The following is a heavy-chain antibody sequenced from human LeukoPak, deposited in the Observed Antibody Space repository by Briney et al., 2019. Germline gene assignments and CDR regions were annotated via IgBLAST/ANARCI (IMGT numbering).Heavy chain of an antibody. V-gene: IGHV5-51*01. CDR2: IYPGGSDT. Sequence: GESLKISCKGSGYSLTSYWIVWVRQMPGKGLEWMGIIYPGGSDTRYSPSFQGQVTISADKSISTAYLQWSNLKASDTAMYYCARRRDLYSGSYYPFDYWRQGTLVTVSS. CDR3: ARRRDLYSGSYYPFDY. D-gene: IGHD1-26*01. J-gene: IGHJ4*02. CDR1: GYSLTSYW.